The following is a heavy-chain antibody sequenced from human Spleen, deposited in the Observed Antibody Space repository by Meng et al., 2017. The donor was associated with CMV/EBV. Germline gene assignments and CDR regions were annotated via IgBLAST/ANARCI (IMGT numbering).Heavy chain of an antibody. Sequence: GGSLRLSCAASEFTFSNYAMSWVRQAPGKGLEWVSIISTGGSSTYYADSVKGRFTISRDNSKNTLYLQMHSLRAEDTAVYYCAKDETTSGYYGGIVHYGLDVWGQGTTVTVSS. CDR2: ISTGGSST. D-gene: IGHD3-3*01. CDR1: EFTFSNYA. V-gene: IGHV3-23*03. J-gene: IGHJ6*02. CDR3: AKDETTSGYYGGIVHYGLDV.